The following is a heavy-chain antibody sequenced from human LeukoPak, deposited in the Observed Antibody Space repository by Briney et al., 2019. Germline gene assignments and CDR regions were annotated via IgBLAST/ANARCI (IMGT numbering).Heavy chain of an antibody. Sequence: ASVKVSCKASGYTFTGYYMHWVRQAPGQGLEWMGWINPNSGGTNYAQKFQDRVTMTGDTSISTAYMELSSLRSDDTAVYYCAAVPWRGYGDYVVDWGQGTLVTVSS. V-gene: IGHV1-2*02. CDR3: AAVPWRGYGDYVVD. CDR1: GYTFTGYY. CDR2: INPNSGGT. J-gene: IGHJ4*02. D-gene: IGHD4-17*01.